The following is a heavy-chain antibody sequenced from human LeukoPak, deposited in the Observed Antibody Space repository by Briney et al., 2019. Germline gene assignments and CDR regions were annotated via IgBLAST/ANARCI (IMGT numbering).Heavy chain of an antibody. V-gene: IGHV4-30-2*01. D-gene: IGHD6-13*01. CDR3: ARSIAAAAPRLNWFDP. CDR2: IYHSGST. Sequence: SETLSLTCAVSGGSISSGGYSWSWIRQPPGKGLEWIGYIYHSGSTYYNPSLKSRVTISVDRSKNQFSLKLSSVTAADTAVYYCARSIAAAAPRLNWFDPWGQGTLVTVSS. CDR1: GGSISSGGYS. J-gene: IGHJ5*02.